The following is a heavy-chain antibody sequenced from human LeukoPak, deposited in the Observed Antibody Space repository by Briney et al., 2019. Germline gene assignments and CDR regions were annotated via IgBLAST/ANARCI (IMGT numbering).Heavy chain of an antibody. V-gene: IGHV4-39*01. CDR2: IYYSGST. J-gene: IGHJ3*02. CDR3: ARHRIAVAGLDAFDI. Sequence: PSETLSLTCTVSGGSISSSSYYWGWIRQPPGKGLEWIGSIYYSGSTYYNPSLKSRVTISVDTSKNQFSLKLSSVTAADTAVYYCARHRIAVAGLDAFDIWGQGTMVTVSS. D-gene: IGHD6-19*01. CDR1: GGSISSSSYY.